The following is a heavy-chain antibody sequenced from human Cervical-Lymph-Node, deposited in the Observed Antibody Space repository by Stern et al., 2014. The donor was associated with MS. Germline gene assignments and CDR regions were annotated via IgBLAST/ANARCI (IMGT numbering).Heavy chain of an antibody. V-gene: IGHV3-30*18. CDR1: GFSFRNYA. J-gene: IGHJ4*02. CDR3: AKDQPNFNFWSGHASPLDY. Sequence: VQLVESGGGVVQPGGSLRLSCAVSGFSFRNYAMHWVRQSPGKGLEWVGLISFDVNKKLYGDSVKGRFTISRDNSKNTLYLQMNSLRVEDTAVYYCAKDQPNFNFWSGHASPLDYWGQGALVTVSS. CDR2: ISFDVNKK. D-gene: IGHD3-3*01.